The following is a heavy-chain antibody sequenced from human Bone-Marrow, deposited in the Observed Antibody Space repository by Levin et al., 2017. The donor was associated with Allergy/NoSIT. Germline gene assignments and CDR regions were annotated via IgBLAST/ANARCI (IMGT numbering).Heavy chain of an antibody. Sequence: ASVKVSCQASGDTFNNYAINWVRQDPGQGLEWMGGIVPILGTPSYAQKFQGRLTITADTSTSTAYMELSSLRSEDTALYYCARDSVVPSATLGFDPWGQGSLVTVSS. CDR2: IVPILGTP. D-gene: IGHD2-2*01. J-gene: IGHJ5*02. CDR1: GDTFNNYA. V-gene: IGHV1-69*06. CDR3: ARDSVVPSATLGFDP.